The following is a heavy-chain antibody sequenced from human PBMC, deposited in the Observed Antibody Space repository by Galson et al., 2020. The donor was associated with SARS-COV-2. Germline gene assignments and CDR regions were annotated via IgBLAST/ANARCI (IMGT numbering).Heavy chain of an antibody. CDR1: GGYIRTNNCL. D-gene: IGHD4-17*01. Sequence: SQTLSLTCTVSGGYIRTNNCLWGWNRQPPGTGLPRLGRTNYGGTTYYNPSLKSRLTISMDKSKNQFSLNMSSVTAADTGVYYCSRYQGYGRICSIVDPFDHCGHGTLVTVSS. V-gene: IGHV4-39*07. CDR3: SRYQGYGRICSIVDPFDH. J-gene: IGHJ4*01. CDR2: TNYGGTT.